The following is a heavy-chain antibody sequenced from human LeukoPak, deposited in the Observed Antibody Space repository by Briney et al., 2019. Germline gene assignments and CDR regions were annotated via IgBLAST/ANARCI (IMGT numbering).Heavy chain of an antibody. CDR1: GGSFSGYY. Sequence: SETLSLTCAVYGGSFSGYYWSWIRQPPGKGLEWIGHIYRSGSTYYNPSLKSRVTISVDRSKNQFSLNLSSVTAADTAVYYCARYSSSGAFDIWGQGTMVTVSS. CDR3: ARYSSSGAFDI. D-gene: IGHD6-6*01. J-gene: IGHJ3*02. CDR2: IYRSGST. V-gene: IGHV4-34*01.